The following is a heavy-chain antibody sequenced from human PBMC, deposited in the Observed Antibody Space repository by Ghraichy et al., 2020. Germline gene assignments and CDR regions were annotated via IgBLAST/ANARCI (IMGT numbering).Heavy chain of an antibody. D-gene: IGHD1-26*01. Sequence: GGSLRLSCAASGFTFSSYAMHWVRQASGKGLEWVAVISYDGSNKYYADSVKGRFTISRDNSKNTLYLQMNSLRAEDTAVYYCARGGGSYGYYYYYGMDVWGQGTTVTVSS. CDR3: ARGGGSYGYYYYYGMDV. J-gene: IGHJ6*02. V-gene: IGHV3-30*04. CDR1: GFTFSSYA. CDR2: ISYDGSNK.